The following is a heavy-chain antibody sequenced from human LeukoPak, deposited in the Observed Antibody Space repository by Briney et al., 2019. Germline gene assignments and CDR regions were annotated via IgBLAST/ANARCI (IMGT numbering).Heavy chain of an antibody. D-gene: IGHD6-13*01. CDR3: ARGMTSSEEVFDY. Sequence: SQTLSLTCAISGDSVSSNSAAWHWLRQSPSRGLEWLGRTYYRSKWYNDYAVSVKSRITINPDTSKNQFSLQLNSVTPEDTAVYYCARGMTSSEEVFDYWGQGTLVTVSS. CDR1: GDSVSSNSAA. V-gene: IGHV6-1*01. J-gene: IGHJ4*02. CDR2: TYYRSKWYN.